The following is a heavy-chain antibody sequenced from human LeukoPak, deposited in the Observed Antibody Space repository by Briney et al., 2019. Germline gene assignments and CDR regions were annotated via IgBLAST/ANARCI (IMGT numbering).Heavy chain of an antibody. CDR1: GGSISSSY. CDR2: IYYSGST. Sequence: NPWETLSLTCTVSGGSISSSYWSWIRQPPGKGLEWIGYIYYSGSTNYNPSLKSRVTMSVDTSKNQFSLKVTSVTAADTAVYYCARLTAYFDLWGRGTLVTVSS. J-gene: IGHJ2*01. CDR3: ARLTAYFDL. V-gene: IGHV4-59*08.